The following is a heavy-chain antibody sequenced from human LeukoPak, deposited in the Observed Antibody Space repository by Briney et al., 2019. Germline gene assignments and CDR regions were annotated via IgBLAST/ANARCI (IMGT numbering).Heavy chain of an antibody. V-gene: IGHV3-30*02. Sequence: GGSLRLSCAASGFTFSSYSMNWVRQAPGKGLEWVAFIRYDGSNKYYADSVKGRFTISRDNSKNTLYLQMNSLRAEDTAVYYCAKDGAVGLNYYYYMGVWGKGTTVTISS. CDR3: AKDGAVGLNYYYYMGV. D-gene: IGHD1-26*01. CDR1: GFTFSSYS. CDR2: IRYDGSNK. J-gene: IGHJ6*03.